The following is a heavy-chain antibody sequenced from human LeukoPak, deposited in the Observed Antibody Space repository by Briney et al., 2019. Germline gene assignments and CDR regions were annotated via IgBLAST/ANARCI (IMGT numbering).Heavy chain of an antibody. Sequence: GGSLRLSCAASGFSFNTYAMSWVRQAPGKGLEWVSAISNTGGSTHYADSVKGRFTISRDKSKNTLSLQMNSLRAEDTAVYYCAQQVGYCSSGSCYFTYWGQGTLVTVSS. V-gene: IGHV3-23*01. CDR1: GFSFNTYA. CDR3: AQQVGYCSSGSCYFTY. J-gene: IGHJ1*01. CDR2: ISNTGGST. D-gene: IGHD2-15*01.